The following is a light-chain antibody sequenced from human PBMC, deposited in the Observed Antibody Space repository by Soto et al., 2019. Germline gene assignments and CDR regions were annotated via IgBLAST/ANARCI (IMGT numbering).Light chain of an antibody. Sequence: EIVMTQSPATLSVSPGERATLSCRASQSVSSNLAWYQQKPGQAPRLLIYGASTRATGIPARFSGSGSDTEFHLTISSLQSEDVAVYYCQQYDSWPPLTFGGGTKVDIK. CDR1: QSVSSN. CDR2: GAS. CDR3: QQYDSWPPLT. V-gene: IGKV3-15*01. J-gene: IGKJ4*01.